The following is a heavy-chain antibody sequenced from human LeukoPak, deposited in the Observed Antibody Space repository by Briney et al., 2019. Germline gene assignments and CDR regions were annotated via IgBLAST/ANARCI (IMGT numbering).Heavy chain of an antibody. CDR2: IIPIFSTA. CDR1: GGTFSSYA. Sequence: GASVKVSCKASGGTFSSYAISWVRQAPGQGLEWMGGIIPIFSTANYAQKFQGRVTITADESTSTAYMELSSLRSEDTAVYYCARSGLNDFWSGYYNWFDPWGQGTLVTVSS. J-gene: IGHJ5*02. V-gene: IGHV1-69*13. CDR3: ARSGLNDFWSGYYNWFDP. D-gene: IGHD3-3*01.